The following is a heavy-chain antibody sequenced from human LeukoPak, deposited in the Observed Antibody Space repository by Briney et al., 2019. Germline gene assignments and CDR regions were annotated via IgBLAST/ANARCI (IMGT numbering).Heavy chain of an antibody. Sequence: GASVKVSCKASGYTFTSYGISWVRQAPGQGLEWMGWISAYNGNTNYAQKLQGRVTMTTDTSTSTAYMELRSLRSDDTAVYYCARMMSGYFNYYYYYMDVWGKGTTVTVSS. CDR2: ISAYNGNT. CDR1: GYTFTSYG. V-gene: IGHV1-18*01. CDR3: ARMMSGYFNYYYYYMDV. J-gene: IGHJ6*03. D-gene: IGHD3-3*01.